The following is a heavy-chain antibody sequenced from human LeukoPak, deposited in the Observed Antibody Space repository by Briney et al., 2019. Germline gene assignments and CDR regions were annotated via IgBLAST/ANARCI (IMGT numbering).Heavy chain of an antibody. D-gene: IGHD4-23*01. Sequence: PSATLSLTCTLSGASISTSFWSWIRPPPGEGLEWIGYISYSAPTNYPPSLKNRVNISLHPSNNPFSQKLSSVPAAPPCMYYCASVARGNSVGVDYWGQGTMVTVSS. V-gene: IGHV4-59*07. CDR3: ASVARGNSVGVDY. CDR2: ISYSAPT. J-gene: IGHJ4*02. CDR1: GASISTSF.